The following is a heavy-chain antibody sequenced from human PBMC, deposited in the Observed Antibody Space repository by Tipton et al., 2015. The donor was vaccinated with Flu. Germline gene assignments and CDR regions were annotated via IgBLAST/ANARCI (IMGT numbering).Heavy chain of an antibody. V-gene: IGHV2-5*02. D-gene: IGHD7-27*01. CDR3: AHREDWGLPFDY. J-gene: IGHJ4*02. CDR2: IYWDDDK. CDR1: GFSLSSGVG. Sequence: LVKPTQTLTLTCTFSGFSLSSGVGVGWIRQPPGKALEWLALIYWDDDKRYSPSLESRLTITRDTSKNQVVLTMTNMDPVDAARYYCAHREDWGLPFDYWGQGTLVTVS.